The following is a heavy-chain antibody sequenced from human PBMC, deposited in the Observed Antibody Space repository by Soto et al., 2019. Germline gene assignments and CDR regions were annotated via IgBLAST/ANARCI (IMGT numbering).Heavy chain of an antibody. CDR3: ASGSIVGAPGVPDY. J-gene: IGHJ4*02. Sequence: SETLSLTCAVYGGSFSGYYWSWIRQPPGKGLEWIGEINHSGSTNYNPSLKSRVTISGDTSKNRFSLKLSSVTAADTAVYYCASGSIVGAPGVPDYWGQGTLVTVSS. D-gene: IGHD1-26*01. CDR1: GGSFSGYY. V-gene: IGHV4-34*01. CDR2: INHSGST.